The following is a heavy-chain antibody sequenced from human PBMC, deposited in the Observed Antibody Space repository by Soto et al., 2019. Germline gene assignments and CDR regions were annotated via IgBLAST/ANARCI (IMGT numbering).Heavy chain of an antibody. V-gene: IGHV3-74*01. CDR3: ARSLEWLLEFDY. CDR1: GFTFSSYW. D-gene: IGHD3-3*01. CDR2: INSDGSST. J-gene: IGHJ4*02. Sequence: PGESLKISCAASGFTFSSYWMHWVRQAPGKGLVWVSRINSDGSSTSYADSVKGRFTISRDNAKNTLYLQMNSLRAEDTAVYYCARSLEWLLEFDYWGQGTLVTVSS.